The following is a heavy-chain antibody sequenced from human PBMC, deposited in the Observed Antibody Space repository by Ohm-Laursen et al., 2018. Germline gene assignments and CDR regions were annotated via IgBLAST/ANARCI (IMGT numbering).Heavy chain of an antibody. J-gene: IGHJ6*02. CDR1: GGSISSYY. CDR2: IYYSGST. Sequence: SDTLSLTCTVSGGSISSYYWSWIRQPPGKGLEWIGYIYYSGSTNYNPSLKSRVTISVDTSKNQFSLKLSSVTAADTAVYYCARRNIVSGNYYGIDVWGQGTTVTVSS. V-gene: IGHV4-59*07. CDR3: ARRNIVSGNYYGIDV. D-gene: IGHD5-12*01.